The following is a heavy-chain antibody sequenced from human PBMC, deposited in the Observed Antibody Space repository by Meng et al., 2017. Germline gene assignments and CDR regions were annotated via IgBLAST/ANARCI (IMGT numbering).Heavy chain of an antibody. V-gene: IGHV3-33*01. CDR3: ARDKRITMIVADDAFDI. J-gene: IGHJ3*02. Sequence: GESLKISCAASGFTSSSYGMHWVRQAPGKGLEWVAVIWYDGSNKYYADSVKGRFTISRDNSKNTLYLQMNSLRAEDTAVYYCARDKRITMIVADDAFDIWGQGTMVTVSS. CDR1: GFTSSSYG. D-gene: IGHD3-22*01. CDR2: IWYDGSNK.